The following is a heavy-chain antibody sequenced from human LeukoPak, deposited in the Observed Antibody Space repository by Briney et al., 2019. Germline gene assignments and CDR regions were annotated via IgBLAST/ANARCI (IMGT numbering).Heavy chain of an antibody. Sequence: SETLSLTCTVSGGSISNYYWSWIRQPAGMGLEWIGRIYASGSTNFNPSLKSRVTMSVDTSNNQFSLNLSSVTAADTAVYYCARTSARGAQFDYWGQGTLVTVSS. CDR3: ARTSARGAQFDY. J-gene: IGHJ4*02. D-gene: IGHD3-10*01. CDR2: IYASGST. CDR1: GGSISNYY. V-gene: IGHV4-4*07.